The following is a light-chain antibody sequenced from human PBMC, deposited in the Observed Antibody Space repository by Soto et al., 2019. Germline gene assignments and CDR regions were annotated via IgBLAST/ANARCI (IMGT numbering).Light chain of an antibody. Sequence: EIVLTQSPATLSSFPGDRVTLSCRASQYINTRLAWYQHRPGQAPRLLIYQTSLRAAGIPARFSASGSGTDFTLTISDVQPEDFALYYCHQRQSCPRTFGQGIKVDI. CDR1: QYINTR. J-gene: IGKJ1*01. V-gene: IGKV3-11*01. CDR2: QTS. CDR3: HQRQSCPRT.